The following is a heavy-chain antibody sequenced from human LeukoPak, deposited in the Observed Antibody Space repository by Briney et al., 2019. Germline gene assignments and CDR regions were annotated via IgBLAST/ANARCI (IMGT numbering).Heavy chain of an antibody. Sequence: GGSLRLSCTASGFTFSSYGMHWVRQAPGKGLEWVAVIWNDGSNKYYADSVKGRFTISRDNSKNTLYLQMNSLRAEDTAVYYCASIGQIAVAGTGDYWGQGTLVTVSS. J-gene: IGHJ4*02. CDR3: ASIGQIAVAGTGDY. V-gene: IGHV3-33*01. D-gene: IGHD6-19*01. CDR2: IWNDGSNK. CDR1: GFTFSSYG.